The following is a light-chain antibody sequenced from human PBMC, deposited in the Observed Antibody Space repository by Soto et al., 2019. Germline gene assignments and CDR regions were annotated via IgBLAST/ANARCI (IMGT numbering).Light chain of an antibody. Sequence: QSVLTQVPSVSAAPGQKVTITCSGSNSNIGTNDVSWYQQLPGTAPKLLIYDNSKRPAGISDRFSGSKSGTSVTLGITGLQTGDEAEHYCGTWDSSLRGGVFGGGTKVTVL. CDR3: GTWDSSLRGGV. V-gene: IGLV1-51*01. J-gene: IGLJ2*01. CDR2: DNS. CDR1: NSNIGTND.